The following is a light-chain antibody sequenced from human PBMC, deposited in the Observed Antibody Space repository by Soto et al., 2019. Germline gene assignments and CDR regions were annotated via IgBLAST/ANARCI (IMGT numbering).Light chain of an antibody. Sequence: EIVMTQSPATLSLSPGERAALSCRASQSVNSELAWYQQKPGQPPTLLIYGASTRAAGVPARFTGSESGSEFTITISGLQSEDFAVYYCQQGHNWPLTFGQGTRLEI. J-gene: IGKJ2*01. CDR3: QQGHNWPLT. V-gene: IGKV3-15*01. CDR2: GAS. CDR1: QSVNSE.